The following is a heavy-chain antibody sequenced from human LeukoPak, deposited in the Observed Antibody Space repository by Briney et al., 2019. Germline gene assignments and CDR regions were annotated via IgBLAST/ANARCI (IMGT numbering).Heavy chain of an antibody. CDR3: ARDHLLFRQPPNWFDP. V-gene: IGHV1-2*02. CDR2: TNPDSGGT. J-gene: IGHJ5*02. Sequence: AAVKVSCKASGYTFSDYYMHWVRQAPGQGLEWMGWTNPDSGGTKYAQKFQDRVTMTSDTSISTAYMELSRLRSDDTAVYYCARDHLLFRQPPNWFDPWGQGTLVTVSS. CDR1: GYTFSDYY. D-gene: IGHD1-14*01.